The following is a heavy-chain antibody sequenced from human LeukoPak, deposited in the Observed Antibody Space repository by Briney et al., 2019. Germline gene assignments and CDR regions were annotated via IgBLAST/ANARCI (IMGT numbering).Heavy chain of an antibody. Sequence: GGSLRLSCAASGFTFSSYAMSWVRQAPGKGLEWVSAISGSGGSTYYADSVKGRFTISRDNSKNTLYLQMNSLRAEDTAVYYCAKEYCSSTSCYSDEADAFDIWGQGTMVTVSS. CDR2: ISGSGGST. CDR1: GFTFSSYA. V-gene: IGHV3-23*01. D-gene: IGHD2-2*01. J-gene: IGHJ3*02. CDR3: AKEYCSSTSCYSDEADAFDI.